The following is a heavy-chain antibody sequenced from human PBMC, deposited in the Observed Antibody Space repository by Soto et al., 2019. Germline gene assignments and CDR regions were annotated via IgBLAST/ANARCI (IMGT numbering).Heavy chain of an antibody. Sequence: PGGSLRLSCVASEFIFSDYAMSWVRQAPGKGPEWVSVIGSDSYKTEYADSVKGRFTVSRDNSKNTLYLQMNSLRAEDTAVYYCARLSQPADYWGQGTLVTVS. CDR3: ARLSQPADY. J-gene: IGHJ4*02. CDR2: IGSDSYKT. CDR1: EFIFSDYA. V-gene: IGHV3-21*01. D-gene: IGHD2-2*01.